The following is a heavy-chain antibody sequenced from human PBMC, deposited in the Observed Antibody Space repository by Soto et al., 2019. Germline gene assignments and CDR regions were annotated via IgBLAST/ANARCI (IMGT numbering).Heavy chain of an antibody. V-gene: IGHV3-33*01. CDR3: ARDGGLSGDYYYYYYMDV. J-gene: IGHJ6*03. D-gene: IGHD2-15*01. CDR1: GFTFSSYG. Sequence: QVQLVESGGGVVQPGRSLRLSCAASGFTFSSYGMHWVRQAPGKGLEWVAVIWYDGSNKYYADSVKGRFTISRDNSKNTLYLQMNSLRAEDTAVYYCARDGGLSGDYYYYYYMDVWGKGTTVTVSS. CDR2: IWYDGSNK.